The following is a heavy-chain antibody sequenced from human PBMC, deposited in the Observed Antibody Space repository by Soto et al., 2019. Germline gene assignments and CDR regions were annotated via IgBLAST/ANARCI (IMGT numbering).Heavy chain of an antibody. CDR2: ISHSGSAT. CDR3: AKDRSIWYDHPGDN. CDR1: GFTFGGYA. D-gene: IGHD6-13*01. V-gene: IGHV3-23*01. J-gene: IGHJ4*02. Sequence: EVQLLESGGGLAQPGGSLRLSCAASGFTFGGYAMSWVRQAPGRGLEWVSGISHSGSATYYADSVKGRFTISRDNSRNTLYLQMNSLGAEDTAVYYCAKDRSIWYDHPGDNWGQGTLVTVSS.